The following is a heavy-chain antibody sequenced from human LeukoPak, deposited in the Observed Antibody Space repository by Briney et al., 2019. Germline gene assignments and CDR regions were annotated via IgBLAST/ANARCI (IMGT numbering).Heavy chain of an antibody. V-gene: IGHV3-23*01. CDR2: ISGSGGNT. CDR3: AKTDSSNYYYTYFNN. D-gene: IGHD3-22*01. J-gene: IGHJ4*02. Sequence: PGGSLRLSCVGSGFTFSSYAVSWVRQAPGKGLEWVSSISGSGGNTYYADSVKGRFTMSRDNSKNMLSLQMNSLRAEDTAIYYCAKTDSSNYYYTYFNNWGQGTLVTVSS. CDR1: GFTFSSYA.